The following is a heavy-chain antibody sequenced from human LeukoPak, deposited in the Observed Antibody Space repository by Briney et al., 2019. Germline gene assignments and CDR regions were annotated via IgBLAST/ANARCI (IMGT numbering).Heavy chain of an antibody. D-gene: IGHD2-2*01. V-gene: IGHV1-69*13. CDR1: GGTFSSYA. CDR3: ARKREDSTDLDYFDY. J-gene: IGHJ4*02. Sequence: SVKVSCKASGGTFSSYAISWVRQAPGQGLEWMGGIIPIFGTANYAQKFQGRVTITADESTSTAYMELSSLRSEDTAVYYCARKREDSTDLDYFDYWGQGTLVTVSS. CDR2: IIPIFGTA.